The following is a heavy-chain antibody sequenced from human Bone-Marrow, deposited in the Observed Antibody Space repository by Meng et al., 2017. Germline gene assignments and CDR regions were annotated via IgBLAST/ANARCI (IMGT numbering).Heavy chain of an antibody. CDR2: IKQEGSEK. Sequence: GESLKISCASSGFTFSSYWMSWVRQAPGKGPEWVANIKQEGSEKYYLDSVKGRLPIARDNAKNSLYLQMNSLRDEDTAVYYCAREFWVATTSPSFDYWGQGTLVTVSS. J-gene: IGHJ4*02. V-gene: IGHV3-7*01. D-gene: IGHD5-12*01. CDR3: AREFWVATTSPSFDY. CDR1: GFTFSSYW.